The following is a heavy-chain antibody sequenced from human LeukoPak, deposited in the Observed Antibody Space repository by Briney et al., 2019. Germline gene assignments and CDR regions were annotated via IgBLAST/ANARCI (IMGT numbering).Heavy chain of an antibody. CDR3: ARDRGSGWYQATYYFDY. V-gene: IGHV1-46*01. CDR2: INPSGGST. J-gene: IGHJ4*02. Sequence: ASVTVSCKASGYTFTSYYMHWVRQAPGQGLEWMGVINPSGGSTSYAQKFQGRVTMTRDTSTSTVYMELSSLRSEDTAVYYCARDRGSGWYQATYYFDYWGQGTLVTVSS. D-gene: IGHD6-19*01. CDR1: GYTFTSYY.